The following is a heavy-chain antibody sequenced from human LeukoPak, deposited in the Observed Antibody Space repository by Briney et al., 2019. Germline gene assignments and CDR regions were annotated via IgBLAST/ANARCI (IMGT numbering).Heavy chain of an antibody. J-gene: IGHJ4*02. CDR3: ARDLVAAAGRPLGY. V-gene: IGHV1-18*01. D-gene: IGHD6-13*01. CDR2: ISAYNGNT. CDR1: GYTFTSYG. Sequence: ASVKVSCKASGYTFTSYGISWVRQAPGQGLEWMGWISAYNGNTNYAQKFQGRVTITRDTSASTAYMELSSLRSEDTAVYYCARDLVAAAGRPLGYWGQGTLVTVSS.